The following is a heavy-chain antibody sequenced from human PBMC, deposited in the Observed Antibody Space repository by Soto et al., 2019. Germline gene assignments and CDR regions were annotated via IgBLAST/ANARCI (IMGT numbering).Heavy chain of an antibody. Sequence: GGSLRLSCAASGFTFRSHGMHWVRQAPGKGLEWVAVIWYDGSNKYYADSAKGRFTISRDNSKNTLYLQMNSLRAEDTVVYYCARWGDDKRMDVWGQGTTVTVSS. J-gene: IGHJ6*02. CDR3: ARWGDDKRMDV. CDR1: GFTFRSHG. CDR2: IWYDGSNK. V-gene: IGHV3-33*01. D-gene: IGHD2-21*01.